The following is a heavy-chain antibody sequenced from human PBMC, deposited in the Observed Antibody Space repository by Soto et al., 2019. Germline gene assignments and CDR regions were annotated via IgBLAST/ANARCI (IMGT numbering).Heavy chain of an antibody. CDR1: GGSISSGDYY. CDR2: IYYSGST. CDR3: ASREVTTERLDY. J-gene: IGHJ4*02. Sequence: SETLSLTCTVSGGSISSGDYYWGWIRQPPGKGLEWIGCIYYSGSTYYNPSLKSRVTISVDTSKNQFSLKLSSVTAADTAVYYCASREVTTERLDYWGQGTLVTVSS. D-gene: IGHD4-17*01. V-gene: IGHV4-30-4*01.